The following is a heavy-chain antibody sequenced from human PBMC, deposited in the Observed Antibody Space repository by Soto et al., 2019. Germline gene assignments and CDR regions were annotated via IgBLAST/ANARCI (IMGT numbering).Heavy chain of an antibody. V-gene: IGHV6-1*01. CDR3: ARAPPGFHSAFDF. J-gene: IGHJ4*02. CDR2: TYYRSRWYS. D-gene: IGHD4-4*01. CDR1: GDSVSSNGAA. Sequence: SQTLSLTCAISGDSVSSNGAAWNWIRQSPSRGLEWLGRTYYRSRWYSDYAPSVKSRITVNPDTSQNQFSLQLNSVTPEDTAINYWARAPPGFHSAFDFGGQETRVTAPS.